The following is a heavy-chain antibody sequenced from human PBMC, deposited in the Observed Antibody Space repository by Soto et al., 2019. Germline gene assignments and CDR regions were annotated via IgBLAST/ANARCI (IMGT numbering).Heavy chain of an antibody. Sequence: SETLSLTCTVSGGSISSGGYYWSWIRQHPGKGLEWIGYIYYSGSTYYNPSLKSRVTISVDTSRNQFSLKLSSVTAADTAVYYCARVWSLPYYYDSSGYLYYFDYWGQGTLVTVSS. D-gene: IGHD3-22*01. CDR3: ARVWSLPYYYDSSGYLYYFDY. J-gene: IGHJ4*02. V-gene: IGHV4-31*03. CDR1: GGSISSGGYY. CDR2: IYYSGST.